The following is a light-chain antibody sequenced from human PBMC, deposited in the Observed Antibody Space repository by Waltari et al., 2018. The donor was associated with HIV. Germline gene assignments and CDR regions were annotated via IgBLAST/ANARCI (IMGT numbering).Light chain of an antibody. J-gene: IGLJ3*02. CDR1: GSNTGAGYD. V-gene: IGLV1-40*01. Sequence: QPVLTQPPSVSGAPGQRVTISCTASGSNTGAGYDVHRNQQLPGTAPRLLIYDNTSRPSGVPDRFSGSKSGTSASLAIAGLQDEDEAVYYCQSYDRSLSVWVFGGGTKVTVL. CDR3: QSYDRSLSVWV. CDR2: DNT.